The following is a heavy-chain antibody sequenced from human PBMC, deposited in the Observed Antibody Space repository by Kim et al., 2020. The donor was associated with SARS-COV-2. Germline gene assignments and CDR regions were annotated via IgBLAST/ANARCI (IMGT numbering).Heavy chain of an antibody. CDR3: ARLSLGSMSRGAFDL. CDR2: FYYSGSN. D-gene: IGHD3-10*02. CDR1: GGSITSGSFY. V-gene: IGHV4-39*01. J-gene: IGHJ3*01. Sequence: SETLSLTCTVSGGSITSGSFYGVWIRQPPGKGLEWIGSFYYSGSNYYNSSLISRVTISGDTSKNQLSLRLNSVTAADTAVYYCARLSLGSMSRGAFDLWGQGTVVTVSS.